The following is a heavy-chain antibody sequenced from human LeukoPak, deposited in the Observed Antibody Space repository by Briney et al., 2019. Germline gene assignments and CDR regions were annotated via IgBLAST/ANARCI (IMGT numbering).Heavy chain of an antibody. V-gene: IGHV1-69*06. CDR1: GGTFSSYA. J-gene: IGHJ4*02. CDR3: ARDYPAVAGIILAG. Sequence: SVKVSCKASGGTFSSYAISWVRQAPGQGLEWMGGIIPIFGTANYAQKFQGRVTITADKSTSTAYMELSSLRSEDTAVYFCARDYPAVAGIILAGWGQGTLVTVSS. CDR2: IIPIFGTA. D-gene: IGHD6-19*01.